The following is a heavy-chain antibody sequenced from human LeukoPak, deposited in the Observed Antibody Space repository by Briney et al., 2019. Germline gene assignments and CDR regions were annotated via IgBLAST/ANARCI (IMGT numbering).Heavy chain of an antibody. CDR1: GYTFTDYY. CDR3: ARDGWYSSSWYEGYYYYYMDV. J-gene: IGHJ6*03. D-gene: IGHD6-13*01. CDR2: INPNSGGT. Sequence: ASVKVSCKASGYTFTDYYMHWVRQAPGQGLEWMGWINPNSGGTNYAQKFQGRVTMTRDTSISTAYMELSRLRSDDTAVYYCARDGWYSSSWYEGYYYYYMDVWGKGTTVTVSS. V-gene: IGHV1-2*02.